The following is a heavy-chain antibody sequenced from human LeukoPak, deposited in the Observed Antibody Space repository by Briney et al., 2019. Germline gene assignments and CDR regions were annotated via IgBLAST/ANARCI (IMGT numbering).Heavy chain of an antibody. J-gene: IGHJ5*02. V-gene: IGHV4-30-4*01. CDR3: ARDLYGDYPDP. CDR2: IYYSGST. Sequence: SPSETLSLTCTVSGGSISSGDYYWSWIRQPPGKGLEWTGYIYYSGSTYYNPALKSTVTISVDTSQNQFSLTLSSVNAADTAVYYCARDLYGDYPDPWGQGTLVTVSS. D-gene: IGHD4-17*01. CDR1: GGSISSGDYY.